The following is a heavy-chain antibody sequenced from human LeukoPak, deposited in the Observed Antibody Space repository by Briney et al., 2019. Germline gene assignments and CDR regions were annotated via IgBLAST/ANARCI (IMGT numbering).Heavy chain of an antibody. Sequence: TGGSLRLSCAASGFTFSSYDMHWVRQATGKGLEWVSAIGTAGDTYYPGSVKGRFTISRENAKNSLYLQMNSLRAGDTAVYYCARASEIRGSGYYFDYWGQGTLVTVSS. V-gene: IGHV3-13*01. D-gene: IGHD3-10*01. CDR3: ARASEIRGSGYYFDY. CDR1: GFTFSSYD. CDR2: IGTAGDT. J-gene: IGHJ4*02.